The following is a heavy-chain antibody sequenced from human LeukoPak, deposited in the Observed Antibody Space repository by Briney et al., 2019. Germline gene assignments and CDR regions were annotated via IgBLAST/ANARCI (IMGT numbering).Heavy chain of an antibody. J-gene: IGHJ4*02. CDR2: VNLQGST. V-gene: IGHV4-4*02. CDR1: GGSTSSTNW. Sequence: PSETLSLTCGVSGGSTSSTNWWTWFRQPPRKGLEWIGEVNLQGSTNYNPSLKSRVVISVDKSENHISLKLNSVAAADTAVYYCAREGGPYRPLDYSGQGTLVTVAS. CDR3: AREGGPYRPLDY.